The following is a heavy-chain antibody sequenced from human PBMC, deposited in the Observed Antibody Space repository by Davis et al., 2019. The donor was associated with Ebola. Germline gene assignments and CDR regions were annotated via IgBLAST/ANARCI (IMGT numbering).Heavy chain of an antibody. CDR2: IWYDGSNK. CDR3: AKDRGGIAAVTAWFDP. Sequence: LSLTCAASGFTFSSYGMHWVRQAPGKGLEWVAVIWYDGSNKYYADSVKGRFTISRDNSKNTLYLQMNSLRAEDTAVYYCAKDRGGIAAVTAWFDPWGQGTLVTVSS. V-gene: IGHV3-33*06. CDR1: GFTFSSYG. J-gene: IGHJ5*02. D-gene: IGHD6-13*01.